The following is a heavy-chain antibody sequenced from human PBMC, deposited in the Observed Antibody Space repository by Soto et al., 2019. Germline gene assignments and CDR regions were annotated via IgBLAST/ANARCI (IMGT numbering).Heavy chain of an antibody. CDR2: INPNSGGT. CDR1: GYTFTGYY. V-gene: IGHV1-2*02. J-gene: IGHJ4*02. CDR3: ARVPIGYSSSWYDY. D-gene: IGHD6-13*01. Sequence: ASVKCSCKASGYTFTGYYMHWVRQAPGQGLEWMGWINPNSGGTNYAQKFQGRVTMTRDTSISTAYMELSRLRSDDTAVYYCARVPIGYSSSWYDYWGQGTRVTSPQ.